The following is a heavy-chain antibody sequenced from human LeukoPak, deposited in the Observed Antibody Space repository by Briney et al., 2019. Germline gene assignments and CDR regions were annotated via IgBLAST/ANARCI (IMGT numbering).Heavy chain of an antibody. CDR2: IYSGGST. D-gene: IGHD1-14*01. Sequence: GGSLRLTCAASGFTVSSNYMSWVRQAPGKGLGWVSVIYSGGSTYYADSVKGRFTISRDNSKNTLYLQMNSLRAEDTAVYYCARATGFDVWFDPWGQGTLVTVSS. V-gene: IGHV3-66*01. CDR3: ARATGFDVWFDP. CDR1: GFTVSSNY. J-gene: IGHJ5*02.